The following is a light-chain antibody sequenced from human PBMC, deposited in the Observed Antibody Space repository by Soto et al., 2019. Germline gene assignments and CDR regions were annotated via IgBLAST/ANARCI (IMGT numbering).Light chain of an antibody. CDR3: ASWDDSLSGFV. V-gene: IGLV1-47*01. J-gene: IGLJ1*01. CDR1: TSNIGHNY. Sequence: QSVLTQPPSASGTPGQRVTISCSGSTSNIGHNYVCWYQQLPGSTPKLLIQRSDQRPSGVPDRFSGSKSGTSASLTIGGLRSEHEADYYCASWDDSLSGFVFGTGTKVTVL. CDR2: RSD.